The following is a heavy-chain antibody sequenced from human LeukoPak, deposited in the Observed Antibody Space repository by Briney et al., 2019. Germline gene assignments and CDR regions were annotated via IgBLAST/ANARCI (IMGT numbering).Heavy chain of an antibody. Sequence: GGTLRLSCAASGFTFSSYAMGWVRQAPGKGLEWVPVISGNGGMTYYADSVKGRFTISRDNSKNTLYLQMNSLRAEDTAVYYCARGGSYGYNYMDVWGKGTTVTVSS. CDR1: GFTFSSYA. D-gene: IGHD3-10*01. CDR3: ARGGSYGYNYMDV. J-gene: IGHJ6*03. CDR2: ISGNGGMT. V-gene: IGHV3-23*01.